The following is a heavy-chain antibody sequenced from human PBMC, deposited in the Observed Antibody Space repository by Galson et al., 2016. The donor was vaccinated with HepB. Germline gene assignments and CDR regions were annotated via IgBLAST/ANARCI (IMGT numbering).Heavy chain of an antibody. Sequence: SLRLSCAAPGFTFNNYGMHWVRQAPGKGLEWISYISRVSDNMYYTDSVRGRFTISRDNAKSSLFLQMNSLRDEDTAVYYCAREESSGSYCNYWGQGTLVTVSS. V-gene: IGHV3-48*02. J-gene: IGHJ4*02. CDR3: AREESSGSYCNY. D-gene: IGHD1-26*01. CDR1: GFTFNNYG. CDR2: ISRVSDNM.